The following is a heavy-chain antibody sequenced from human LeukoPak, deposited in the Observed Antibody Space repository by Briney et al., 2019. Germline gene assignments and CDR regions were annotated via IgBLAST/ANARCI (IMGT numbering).Heavy chain of an antibody. Sequence: SETLSLTCAVYGGSFSGYYWSWIRQPPGKGLEWIGEINHSGSTNYNPSLKSRVTISVDTSKNQFSLKLSSVTAADTAVYSCGRGPGGSFAFDYWGQGTLVTVSS. CDR2: INHSGST. V-gene: IGHV4-34*01. D-gene: IGHD3-16*01. J-gene: IGHJ4*02. CDR3: GRGPGGSFAFDY. CDR1: GGSFSGYY.